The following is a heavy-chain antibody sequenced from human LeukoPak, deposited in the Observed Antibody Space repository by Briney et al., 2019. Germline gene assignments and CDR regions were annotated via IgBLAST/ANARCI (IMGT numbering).Heavy chain of an antibody. D-gene: IGHD1-1*01. CDR3: AKPRAMTTGVGRYFDL. CDR2: ISGGGENT. J-gene: IGHJ2*01. Sequence: GGSPRLSCAASGFTFTSYAMSWIRQAPGKGLEWVSAISGGGENTYYADSVKGRFTISRDNSKNTLYLQMNSLRAEDTATYYCAKPRAMTTGVGRYFDLWGRGTLVTVSS. V-gene: IGHV3-23*01. CDR1: GFTFTSYA.